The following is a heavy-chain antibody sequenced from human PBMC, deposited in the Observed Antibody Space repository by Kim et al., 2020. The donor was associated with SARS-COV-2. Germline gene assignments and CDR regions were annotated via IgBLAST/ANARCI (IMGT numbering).Heavy chain of an antibody. Sequence: SETLSLTCTVSGGSISSSSYYWGWIRQPPGKGLEWIGSIYYSGSTYYNPSLKSRVTISVDTSKNQFSLKLSSVTAADTAVYYCARPMPRVVAARPGSAFDIWGQGTMVTVSS. CDR1: GGSISSSSYY. CDR2: IYYSGST. V-gene: IGHV4-39*01. D-gene: IGHD6-6*01. CDR3: ARPMPRVVAARPGSAFDI. J-gene: IGHJ3*02.